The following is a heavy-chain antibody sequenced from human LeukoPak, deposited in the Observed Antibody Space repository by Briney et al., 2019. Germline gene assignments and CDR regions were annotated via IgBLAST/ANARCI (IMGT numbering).Heavy chain of an antibody. J-gene: IGHJ4*02. V-gene: IGHV4-59*08. D-gene: IGHD1-1*01. CDR2: IYYSGGT. Sequence: SETLSLTCTVSGGSISTYYWSWIRQPPGKGLEWIGHIYYSGGTNYNPSLKSRVTISVDTSKNQFPLKLSSVTAADTAVYYCARQYNWNDRYFDYWGQGTLVTVSS. CDR3: ARQYNWNDRYFDY. CDR1: GGSISTYY.